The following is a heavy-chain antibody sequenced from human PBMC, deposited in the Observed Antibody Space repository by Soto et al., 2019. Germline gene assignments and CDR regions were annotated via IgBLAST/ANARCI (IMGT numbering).Heavy chain of an antibody. J-gene: IGHJ4*02. CDR2: ISADNGNT. D-gene: IGHD2-2*01. Sequence: QVQLVQSGAEVKKPGASVKVSCKASGYTFITYGISWVRQAPGQGLEWMGWISADNGNTNYAQKLQGRVTMTTDTSTSTASMELRSLRSDDTAVYYCARDRFCSSTSCYVGRFDYWGQGTLVTVSS. CDR3: ARDRFCSSTSCYVGRFDY. CDR1: GYTFITYG. V-gene: IGHV1-18*01.